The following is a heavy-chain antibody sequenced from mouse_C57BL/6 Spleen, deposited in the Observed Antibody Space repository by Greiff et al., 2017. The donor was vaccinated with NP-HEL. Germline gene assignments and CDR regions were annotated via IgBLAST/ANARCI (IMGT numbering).Heavy chain of an antibody. J-gene: IGHJ4*01. V-gene: IGHV5-17*01. CDR1: GFTFSDYG. CDR3: ARPPYYGSSSPAMDY. D-gene: IGHD1-1*01. CDR2: ISSGSSTI. Sequence: EVKLVESGGGLVKPGGSLKLSCAASGFTFSDYGMHWVRQAPEKGLEWVAYISSGSSTIYYADTVKGRFTISRDNAKNTLFLQMTSLRSEDTAMYYCARPPYYGSSSPAMDYWGQGTSVTVSS.